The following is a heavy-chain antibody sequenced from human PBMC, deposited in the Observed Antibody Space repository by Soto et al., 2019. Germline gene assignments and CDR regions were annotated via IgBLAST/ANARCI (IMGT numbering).Heavy chain of an antibody. D-gene: IGHD6-6*01. J-gene: IGHJ6*04. V-gene: IGHV1-69*01. CDR2: PIPFILTP. CDR3: AGGDHSTSLGGMDV. Sequence: QVQMVQSGAELKKPGSSVKVSCKTSGGSFNSYAINWVRQAPGQGLKWLGGPIPFILTPNYAQKFQGRVTITADEPTSTGYLELSSLRSDDTAVYYCAGGDHSTSLGGMDVWGKGTTVIVSS. CDR1: GGSFNSYA.